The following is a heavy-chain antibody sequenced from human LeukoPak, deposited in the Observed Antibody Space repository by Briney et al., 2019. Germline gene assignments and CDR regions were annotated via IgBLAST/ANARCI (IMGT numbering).Heavy chain of an antibody. V-gene: IGHV3-66*01. D-gene: IGHD1-26*01. CDR2: IYKVGNT. Sequence: GGSLRFSCAASGFTVSNNYMSWVRQAPGKGLEWGAVIYKVGNTFYADFVKGRFTISRDNSKNTLYLQMNSLRAEDTALYYCARGLVVGGTGVWAFDIWGQGTMVTVSS. CDR1: GFTVSNNY. J-gene: IGHJ3*02. CDR3: ARGLVVGGTGVWAFDI.